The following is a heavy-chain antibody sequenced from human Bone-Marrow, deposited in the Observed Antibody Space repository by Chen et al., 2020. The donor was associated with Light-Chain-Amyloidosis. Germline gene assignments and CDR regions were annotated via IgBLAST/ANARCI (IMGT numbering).Heavy chain of an antibody. Sequence: EVQLVESGGGLVKPGGSLRLSCVASGFTFSSYTMNWVRQTPGRGLEWVSSISRSSSHIYYADSMRGRFTISRDNAKNSLYLQMNSLRVEDTAIYYCARDSIEGPTDFDYWGQGTLVTVSS. D-gene: IGHD3-3*02. CDR2: ISRSSSHI. CDR1: GFTFSSYT. V-gene: IGHV3-21*04. J-gene: IGHJ4*02. CDR3: ARDSIEGPTDFDY.